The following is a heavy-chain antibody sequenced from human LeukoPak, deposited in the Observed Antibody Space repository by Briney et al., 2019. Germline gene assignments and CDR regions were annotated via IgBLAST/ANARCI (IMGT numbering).Heavy chain of an antibody. Sequence: SVKVSCKASGYTFTSYYMHWVRQARGQRLEWIGWIVVGSGNTNYAQKFQERVTITRDMSTSTAYMELSSLRSEDTAVYYCAAGWVCSGGSCYYYFDYWGQGTLVTVSS. CDR3: AAGWVCSGGSCYYYFDY. D-gene: IGHD2-15*01. V-gene: IGHV1-58*02. CDR2: IVVGSGNT. J-gene: IGHJ4*02. CDR1: GYTFTSYY.